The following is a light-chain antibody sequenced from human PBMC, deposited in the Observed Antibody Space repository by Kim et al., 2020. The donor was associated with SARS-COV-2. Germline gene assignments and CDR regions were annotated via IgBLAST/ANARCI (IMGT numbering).Light chain of an antibody. CDR1: QSISSH. J-gene: IGKJ3*01. CDR3: QQSYITPST. Sequence: IQMTQSPSSLSASVGDRVTITCRTTQSISSHLNWYQQKPGRAPKLLISAASTLQGGVPSRLSGSGSETDFTLTISRLQPEDFETHICQQSYITPSTFGPG. V-gene: IGKV1-39*01. CDR2: AAS.